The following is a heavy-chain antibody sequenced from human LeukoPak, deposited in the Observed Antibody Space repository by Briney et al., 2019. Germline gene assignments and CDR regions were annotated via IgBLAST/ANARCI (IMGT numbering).Heavy chain of an antibody. V-gene: IGHV4-4*07. Sequence: PSETLSLTCTVSGGSISSYYWSWIRQPAGKGLEWIGRIYTSGSTNHNPSLKSRVTMSVDMSKTQFSLKLSSVTAADPAVYYCARYTREGDILTGYYHRDAFDIWGQGTMVTVSS. D-gene: IGHD3-9*01. CDR1: GGSISSYY. CDR3: ARYTREGDILTGYYHRDAFDI. CDR2: IYTSGST. J-gene: IGHJ3*02.